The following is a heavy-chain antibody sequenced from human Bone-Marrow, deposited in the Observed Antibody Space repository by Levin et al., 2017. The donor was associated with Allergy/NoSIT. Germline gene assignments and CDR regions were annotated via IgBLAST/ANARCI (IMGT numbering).Heavy chain of an antibody. J-gene: IGHJ4*02. CDR1: GFTVSNNQ. D-gene: IGHD3-9*01. CDR2: IYSGGAT. Sequence: LSLTCAASGFTVSNNQMNWLRPAPGRKLEWVSLIYSGGATYYADSVKGRFTISRDQSKNTLYLQMNSLRAEDTAVYYCARSFDYNFAGGQGTLVTVSS. CDR3: ARSFDYNFA. V-gene: IGHV3-66*01.